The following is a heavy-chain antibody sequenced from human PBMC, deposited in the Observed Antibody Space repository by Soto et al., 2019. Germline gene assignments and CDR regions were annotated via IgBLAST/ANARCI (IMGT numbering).Heavy chain of an antibody. CDR3: ARDGVTTSLLDN. V-gene: IGHV1-69*04. D-gene: IGHD1-26*01. CDR2: FIPILGIA. Sequence: QVRLVQSGAEVKKPESSVTVSCKASGGTFSNYSITWVRQAPGQGLEWMGRFIPILGIANYAQKFQGRVTITADKSTSTASMELSSLRSEDTAVYYCARDGVTTSLLDNWGQGTLVTVSS. CDR1: GGTFSNYS. J-gene: IGHJ4*02.